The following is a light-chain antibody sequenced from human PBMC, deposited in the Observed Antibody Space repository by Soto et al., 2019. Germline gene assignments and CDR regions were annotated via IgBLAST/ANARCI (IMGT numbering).Light chain of an antibody. V-gene: IGLV1-44*01. CDR2: TYD. CDR3: AACDDRVNGVV. CDR1: ISNIGTYT. Sequence: QSVLTQPPSVSGTPGQSITISCSGSISNIGTYTLNWYQHLPGTAPKLLFSTYDQRPSEVADRFYGSKSGTSASLAISGLQSEDEADYYCAACDDRVNGVVFGGGTKLTVL. J-gene: IGLJ2*01.